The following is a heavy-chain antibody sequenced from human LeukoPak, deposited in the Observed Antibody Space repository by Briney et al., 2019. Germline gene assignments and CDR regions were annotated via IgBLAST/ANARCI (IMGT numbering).Heavy chain of an antibody. CDR3: AREVSEGFDF. J-gene: IGHJ4*02. CDR1: GFTFSGYS. Sequence: GGSLRLSCTASGFTFSGYSMNRIRQAPGKGLEWVSSFGTRSTSIYHAGSVKGRFATSRDNAKNSLYLQMNSLRAEDTALYYCAREVSEGFDFWGQGTLVTVSS. V-gene: IGHV3-21*01. D-gene: IGHD3-22*01. CDR2: FGTRSTSI.